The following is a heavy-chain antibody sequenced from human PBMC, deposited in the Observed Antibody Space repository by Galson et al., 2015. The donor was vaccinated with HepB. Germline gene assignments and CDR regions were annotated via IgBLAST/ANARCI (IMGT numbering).Heavy chain of an antibody. CDR3: AKEGGSSSSISSDF. CDR1: GFTLSGYA. V-gene: IGHV3-23*01. Sequence: SLRLSCAASGFTLSGYAMSWVRQAPGKGLEWVASITGSGDKVYHSDSVKGRFTISRDNSKNSLFLQMNGLRAEDTAVYYCAKEGGSSSSISSDFRGPGTLVTVSS. CDR2: ITGSGDKV. J-gene: IGHJ4*02. D-gene: IGHD6-6*01.